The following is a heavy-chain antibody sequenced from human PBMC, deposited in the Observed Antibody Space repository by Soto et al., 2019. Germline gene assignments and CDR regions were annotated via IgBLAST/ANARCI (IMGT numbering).Heavy chain of an antibody. V-gene: IGHV1-18*01. CDR3: ASYPRSWYFDY. Sequence: VSVKLYCKASGYTFSSYGISWVRQAPGQGLEWMGWISAYNGNTNYAQKLQGRVTMTTDTSTSTAYMELRSLRSDDTAVYYCASYPRSWYFDYWGQGTLVTVSS. CDR1: GYTFSSYG. CDR2: ISAYNGNT. J-gene: IGHJ4*02. D-gene: IGHD6-13*01.